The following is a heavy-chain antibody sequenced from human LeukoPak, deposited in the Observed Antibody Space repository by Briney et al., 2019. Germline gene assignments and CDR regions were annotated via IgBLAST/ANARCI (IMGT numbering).Heavy chain of an antibody. CDR1: GFTFGSSE. D-gene: IGHD6-13*01. CDR2: ITGDSGSI. Sequence: GGSLRLSCAASGFTFGSSEINWMRQPPGRGPQWVSSITGDSGSIHYADSVKGRFTISRDSAKNSLYLQMNSLRAEDMAVYYCARGRFGSCWGQGTLVTVSS. V-gene: IGHV3-48*03. CDR3: ARGRFGSC. J-gene: IGHJ1*01.